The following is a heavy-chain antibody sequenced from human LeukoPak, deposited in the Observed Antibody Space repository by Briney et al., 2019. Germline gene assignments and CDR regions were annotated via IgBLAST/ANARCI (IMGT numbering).Heavy chain of an antibody. D-gene: IGHD1-26*01. CDR3: ARAEVIVGTTGFDY. Sequence: ASVKVSCKASGYTFISYYMHWVRQAPGQGLEWMGIINPSGGSTNYAQKFQGRVTMTRDTSTSTVYMELSSLRSEDTAVCYCARAEVIVGTTGFDYWGQGTLVTVSS. V-gene: IGHV1-46*01. CDR1: GYTFISYY. J-gene: IGHJ4*02. CDR2: INPSGGST.